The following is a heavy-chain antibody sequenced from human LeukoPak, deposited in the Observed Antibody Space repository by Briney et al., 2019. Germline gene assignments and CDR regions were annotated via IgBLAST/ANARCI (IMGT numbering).Heavy chain of an antibody. J-gene: IGHJ4*02. V-gene: IGHV1-2*02. Sequence: ASVKVSCKASDYTFTRYGISWVRQAPGQGLEWMGWINPNSGGTNYAQKFQGRVTMTRDTSISTAYMELRSLRSDDTAVYYCARVSMVRGVNPEAVDYWGQGTLVTVSS. D-gene: IGHD3-10*01. CDR1: DYTFTRYG. CDR3: ARVSMVRGVNPEAVDY. CDR2: INPNSGGT.